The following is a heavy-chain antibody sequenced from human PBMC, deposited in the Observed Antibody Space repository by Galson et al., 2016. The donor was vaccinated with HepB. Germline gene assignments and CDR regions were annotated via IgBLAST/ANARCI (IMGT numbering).Heavy chain of an antibody. CDR3: TTRFIEDQLNWIDP. CDR1: GFTFKNAY. CDR2: IKNKADGETT. Sequence: SLRLSCAASGFTFKNAYMSWVRQAPGKGLEWIGLIKNKADGETTDYAAPVKGRFTISRDDSKNTLYLQMSSLKTEDTAVYYCTTRFIEDQLNWIDPWGQGTLVTVSS. V-gene: IGHV3-15*01. J-gene: IGHJ5*02. D-gene: IGHD1-1*01.